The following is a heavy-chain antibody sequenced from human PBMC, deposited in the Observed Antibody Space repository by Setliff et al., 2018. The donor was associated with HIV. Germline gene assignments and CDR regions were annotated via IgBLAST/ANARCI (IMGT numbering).Heavy chain of an antibody. CDR2: ISPATDKT. V-gene: IGHV1-18*01. CDR1: GYTFTSYG. CDR3: ARRGNYYASAFDY. D-gene: IGHD3-10*01. Sequence: ASVKVSCKASGYTFTSYGISWVRQAPGQGLEWMGWISPATDKTNYAQKLQGRLTMTTDTSTSTAHMDLRSLRSDDTAVYYCARRGNYYASAFDYWGQGALVTVSS. J-gene: IGHJ4*02.